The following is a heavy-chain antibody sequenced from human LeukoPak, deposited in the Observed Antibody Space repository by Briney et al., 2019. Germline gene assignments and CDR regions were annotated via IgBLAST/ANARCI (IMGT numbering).Heavy chain of an antibody. V-gene: IGHV3-53*01. CDR3: AKDRTVSQQPVGY. Sequence: PGGSLRLSCAASGFTVSSNYMSWARQAPGKGLEWVSVIYSGGSTYYADSVKGRFTISRDNSKNTLYLQMNSLRAEDTAVYYCAKDRTVSQQPVGYWGQGTLVTVSS. CDR1: GFTVSSNY. CDR2: IYSGGST. J-gene: IGHJ4*02. D-gene: IGHD6-13*01.